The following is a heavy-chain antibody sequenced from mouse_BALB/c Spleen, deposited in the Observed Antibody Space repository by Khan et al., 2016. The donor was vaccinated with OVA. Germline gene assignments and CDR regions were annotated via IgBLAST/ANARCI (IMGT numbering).Heavy chain of an antibody. CDR3: NSDYYGSVDY. V-gene: IGHV14-4*02. Sequence: VQLQQSGAELVRSGASVKLSCTASGFNIKDYYINWVRQRPEQGLEWIGWIDPESDDTEYAPKFQGKATMTADTSSNTAYLQLRSLTSEDTADYYCNSDYYGSVDYWGQGTTLTVSS. CDR2: IDPESDDT. D-gene: IGHD1-2*01. CDR1: GFNIKDYY. J-gene: IGHJ2*01.